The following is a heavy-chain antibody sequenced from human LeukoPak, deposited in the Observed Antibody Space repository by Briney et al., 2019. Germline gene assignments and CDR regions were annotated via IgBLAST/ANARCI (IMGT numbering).Heavy chain of an antibody. Sequence: ASVKVSCKAAGYTFTSYGISRVRLAPGQGLEWMGWINAYNGNTNYAQKLQGRVTMTTDTSTSTAYIEMNSLRSDDTAVYYGAREHRSLRCLYYFDYWGKGTLVTVSS. D-gene: IGHD5-12*01. CDR3: AREHRSLRCLYYFDY. CDR1: GYTFTSYG. V-gene: IGHV1-18*01. J-gene: IGHJ4*02. CDR2: INAYNGNT.